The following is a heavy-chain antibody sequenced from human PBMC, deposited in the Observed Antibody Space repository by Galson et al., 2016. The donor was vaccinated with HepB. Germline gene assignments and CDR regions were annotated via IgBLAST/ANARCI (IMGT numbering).Heavy chain of an antibody. D-gene: IGHD1-14*01. V-gene: IGHV4-59*01. CDR1: GGSISNYY. J-gene: IGHJ3*02. CDR2: FYYTGST. CDR3: ARERYTDKYVSLVFDI. Sequence: LSLTCTVSGGSISNYYWTWIRQPPGKGLERIGYFYYTGSTDYNPPLKSRVTISAYTSKNQFSLNLSSVTAADTAIYYCARERYTDKYVSLVFDIWGQGTMVTVSS.